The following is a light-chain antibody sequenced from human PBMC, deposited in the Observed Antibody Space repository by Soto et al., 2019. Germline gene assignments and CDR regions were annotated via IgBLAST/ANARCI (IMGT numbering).Light chain of an antibody. CDR2: GAS. CDR1: QSVKTY. CDR3: QQYNTWPPKYT. Sequence: EIVMTQSPATLAVSPGGRATLSCRASQSVKTYLAWYQQRPGQPPRLLIYGASTRATGIPARFSGSGSGTEFSLTISILQSEDFSVYYCQQYNTWPPKYTFGQGTKLEI. J-gene: IGKJ2*01. V-gene: IGKV3-15*01.